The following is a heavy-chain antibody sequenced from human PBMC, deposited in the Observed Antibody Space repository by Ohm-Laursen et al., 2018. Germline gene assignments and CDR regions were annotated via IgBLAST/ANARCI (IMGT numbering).Heavy chain of an antibody. CDR1: GFTFSSYE. V-gene: IGHV3-48*03. D-gene: IGHD2-8*01. CDR2: ISSSGSTI. CDR3: ARAIGYCTNGVCTYYYYGMDV. Sequence: GSLRLSCAAPGFTFSSYEMNWVRQAPGKGLEWVSYISSSGSTIYYADSVKGRFTISRDNAKNSLYLQMNSLRAEDTAVYYCARAIGYCTNGVCTYYYYGMDVWGQGTTVTVSS. J-gene: IGHJ6*02.